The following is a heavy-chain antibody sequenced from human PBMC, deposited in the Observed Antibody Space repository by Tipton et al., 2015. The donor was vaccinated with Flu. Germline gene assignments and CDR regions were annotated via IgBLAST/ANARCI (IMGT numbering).Heavy chain of an antibody. D-gene: IGHD4-17*01. CDR1: GFTFSNTW. J-gene: IGHJ4*02. Sequence: AASGFTFSNTWMSWVRQAPGKGLEWVGRIKSKTDGGTTDYAAPVEGRFTISRDDSKNTLYLQMNSLKTEDTAVYYCTTIQMTTVTGSADYWGQGSLVPVSS. CDR2: IKSKTDGGTT. CDR3: TTIQMTTVTGSADY. V-gene: IGHV3-15*01.